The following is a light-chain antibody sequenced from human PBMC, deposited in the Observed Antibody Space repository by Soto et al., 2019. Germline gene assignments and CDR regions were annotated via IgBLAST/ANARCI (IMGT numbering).Light chain of an antibody. J-gene: IGLJ2*01. V-gene: IGLV2-14*01. CDR2: EVS. Sequence: QSVLTQPASVSGSPGQSITISCTGTSRDVGGYVSWYQQHPGKAPKLMIYEVSNRPSGVSNRFSGSKSGNTASLTISGLXAEDXADYYCRSYTSSNTVVFGGGTKVTVL. CDR3: RSYTSSNTVV. CDR1: SRDVGGY.